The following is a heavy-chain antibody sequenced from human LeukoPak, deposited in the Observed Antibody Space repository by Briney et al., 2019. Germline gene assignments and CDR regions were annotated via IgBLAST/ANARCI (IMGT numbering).Heavy chain of an antibody. J-gene: IGHJ4*02. CDR3: VAISVAGTTFLDF. Sequence: GASLRLSCTVSGLTFDEFTMHWVRQAPGKGLKWVSLITSGGPSTFYADSVKGRFTISRDNSANSLYLHLTNLRTEDSALYYCVAISVAGTTFLDFWGQGTLVTVSS. CDR2: ITSGGPST. D-gene: IGHD6-19*01. CDR1: GLTFDEFT. V-gene: IGHV3-43*01.